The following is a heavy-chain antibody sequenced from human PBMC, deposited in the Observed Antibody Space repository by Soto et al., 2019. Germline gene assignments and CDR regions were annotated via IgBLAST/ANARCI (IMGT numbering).Heavy chain of an antibody. J-gene: IGHJ6*02. CDR2: ISYDGSNK. V-gene: IGHV3-30*03. Sequence: QVQLVESGGGVVQPGRSLRLSCAASGFTFSSYGMHWVRQAPGKGLEWVAVISYDGSNKYYADSVKGRFTISRDNSKNTLYLQMNSLRAEDTAVYYCARSSVATNLLYYYGMDVWGQGTTVTVSS. D-gene: IGHD5-12*01. CDR3: ARSSVATNLLYYYGMDV. CDR1: GFTFSSYG.